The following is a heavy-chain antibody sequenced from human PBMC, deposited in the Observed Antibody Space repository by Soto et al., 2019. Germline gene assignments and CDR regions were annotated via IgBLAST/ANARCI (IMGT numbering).Heavy chain of an antibody. J-gene: IGHJ5*01. CDR1: GFTFRNSW. D-gene: IGHD1-7*01. CDR3: ARDVSWRGELS. CDR2: INNDGTST. Sequence: GGSLRLSCAASGFTFRNSWMHWVRQAPGKGLVWVSRINNDGTSTDYADSVKGRFTISRDNAKNTVYLQVNNLRAEDTAVYYCARDVSWRGELSWGQGTLVTVSS. V-gene: IGHV3-74*01.